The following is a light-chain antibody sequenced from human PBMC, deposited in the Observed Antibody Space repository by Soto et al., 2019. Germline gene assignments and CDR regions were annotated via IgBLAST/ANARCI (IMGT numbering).Light chain of an antibody. J-gene: IGKJ5*01. CDR1: QGISSY. V-gene: IGKV1-9*01. CDR3: QQLNSYPHT. CDR2: AAS. Sequence: DIQLTQSPSFLSASVGDRVTITCRASQGISSYLAWYQQKPGKAPKLLIYAASTLQSGVPSRFSGSGSGTEFTLTISSLQTEDFATYYCQQLNSYPHTFGHGTRLEIK.